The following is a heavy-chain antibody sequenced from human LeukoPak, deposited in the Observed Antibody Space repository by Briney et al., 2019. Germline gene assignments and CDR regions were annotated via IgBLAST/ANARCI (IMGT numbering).Heavy chain of an antibody. CDR1: GFTFDDHG. CDR3: ARLGIAVAGSFDY. CDR2: INWNGGST. Sequence: GGSLRLSXAASGFTFDDHGMSWVRQAPGKGLEWVSGINWNGGSTGYADSVKGRFTISRDNAKNSLYLQMNSLRAEDTALYYCARLGIAVAGSFDYWGQGTLVTVSS. V-gene: IGHV3-20*04. D-gene: IGHD6-19*01. J-gene: IGHJ4*02.